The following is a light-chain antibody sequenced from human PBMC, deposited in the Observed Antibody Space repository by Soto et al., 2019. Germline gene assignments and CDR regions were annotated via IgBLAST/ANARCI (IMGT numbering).Light chain of an antibody. Sequence: QSVLTQPASVSGSPGGSITISCTRTGSDVGDYDYVSWYQHHPGKAPKLIIYEVSNRPSGVSNRFSGSKSGNTASLTISGLQAEDEADYVCSSYTSSQAYVFGTGTRSPS. CDR2: EVS. V-gene: IGLV2-14*01. CDR1: GSDVGDYDY. J-gene: IGLJ1*01. CDR3: SSYTSSQAYV.